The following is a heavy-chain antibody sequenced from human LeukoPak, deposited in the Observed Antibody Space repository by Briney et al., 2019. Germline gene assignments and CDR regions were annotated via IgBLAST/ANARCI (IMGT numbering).Heavy chain of an antibody. CDR2: ISGSGGST. D-gene: IGHD6-19*01. J-gene: IGHJ4*02. Sequence: PGGSLRLSCAASGFTFSSYAMSWVRQAPGKGLEWVSAISGSGGSTNYADSVKGRFTSSRDNSKNTLFLQMNMLRAEDTAVYYCAKIPVSYSSGWSNFDYWGQGTLVTVSS. V-gene: IGHV3-23*01. CDR1: GFTFSSYA. CDR3: AKIPVSYSSGWSNFDY.